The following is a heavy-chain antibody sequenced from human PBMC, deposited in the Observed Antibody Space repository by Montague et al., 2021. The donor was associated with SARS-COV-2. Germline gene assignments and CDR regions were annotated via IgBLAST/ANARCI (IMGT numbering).Heavy chain of an antibody. Sequence: SETLSPTCTVYGGSFSGYYWSWIRQPPGKGLEWIVEINHSGSTNYNPSPRSRVTISVDTSKNPFSLKLSSVTAADTAVYYCARGPVDDNCSGGSCYSRYYYGMDVGGQGTTVTVSS. CDR1: GGSFSGYY. CDR3: ARGPVDDNCSGGSCYSRYYYGMDV. J-gene: IGHJ6*02. CDR2: INHSGST. D-gene: IGHD2-15*01. V-gene: IGHV4-34*01.